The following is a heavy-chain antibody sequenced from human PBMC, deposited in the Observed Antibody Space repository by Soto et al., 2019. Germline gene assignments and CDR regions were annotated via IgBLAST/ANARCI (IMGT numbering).Heavy chain of an antibody. V-gene: IGHV1-18*01. Sequence: QVQLVQSGPEVKXPGASVRVSCKPSGYPFSNYGISWMRQAPGQGLEWMGWVNIDKGNTKYAQKFQDRVTMTTDTSTSTVYLELRSLRSDDTALYYCARERGGYRYGDYWGQGTLVTVSS. J-gene: IGHJ4*02. D-gene: IGHD5-18*01. CDR1: GYPFSNYG. CDR2: VNIDKGNT. CDR3: ARERGGYRYGDY.